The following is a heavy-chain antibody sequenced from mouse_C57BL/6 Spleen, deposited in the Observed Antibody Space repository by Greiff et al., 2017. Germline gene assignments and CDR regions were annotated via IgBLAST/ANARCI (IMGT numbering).Heavy chain of an antibody. CDR1: GYTFTSYG. D-gene: IGHD3-1*01. CDR2: INPGGGYT. V-gene: IGHV1-7*01. CDR3: ARSGAMDY. Sequence: VKLQQSGAELAKPGASVKLSCKASGYTFTSYGMHWVNQRPGQGLEWIGYINPGGGYTKYNQNLKDKATLTADNSSSTAYMHLSSLTYEDAAVYYCARSGAMDYWGQRPSVTVAS. J-gene: IGHJ4*01.